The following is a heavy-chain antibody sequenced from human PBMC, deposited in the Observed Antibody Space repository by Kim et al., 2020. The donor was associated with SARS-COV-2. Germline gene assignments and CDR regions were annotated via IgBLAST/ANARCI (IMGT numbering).Heavy chain of an antibody. Sequence: GGSLRLSCAASGFTFSSYAMSWVRQAPGKGLEWVSAISGSGGSTYYADSVKGRFTISRDNSKNTLYLQMNSLRAEDTAVYYCAKAGGRLLWFGELSCWGQGTLVTVSS. J-gene: IGHJ4*02. V-gene: IGHV3-23*01. D-gene: IGHD3-10*01. CDR1: GFTFSSYA. CDR2: ISGSGGST. CDR3: AKAGGRLLWFGELSC.